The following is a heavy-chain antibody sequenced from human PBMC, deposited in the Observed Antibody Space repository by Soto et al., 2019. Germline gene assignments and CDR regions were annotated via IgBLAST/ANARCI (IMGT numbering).Heavy chain of an antibody. Sequence: QVQLVESGGGVVQPGRSLRLSCAASGFTFSSYGMHWVRQAPGKGLEWVAVIWYDGSNKDYADSVKGRFTISRDNSKNTIDLQINSLRAEDTAVYYCARVRGSSWLRVHYEPHDAFDIWGQGTMVTVSS. V-gene: IGHV3-33*01. CDR1: GFTFSSYG. CDR2: IWYDGSNK. D-gene: IGHD3-22*01. J-gene: IGHJ3*02. CDR3: ARVRGSSWLRVHYEPHDAFDI.